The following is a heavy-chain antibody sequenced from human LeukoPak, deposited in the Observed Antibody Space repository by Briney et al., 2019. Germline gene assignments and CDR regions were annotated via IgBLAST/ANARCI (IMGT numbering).Heavy chain of an antibody. CDR1: GYTFTGYY. J-gene: IGHJ4*02. D-gene: IGHD3-22*01. V-gene: IGHV1-2*02. CDR3: ARGASVYDSSGYYLLGCDY. CDR2: INPNSGGT. Sequence: ASVKVSCKASGYTFTGYYMHWVRQAPGQGLEWMGWINPNSGGTSYAQKFQGRVTMTRDTSISTAYMELSRLRSDDTAVYYCARGASVYDSSGYYLLGCDYWGQGTLVTVSS.